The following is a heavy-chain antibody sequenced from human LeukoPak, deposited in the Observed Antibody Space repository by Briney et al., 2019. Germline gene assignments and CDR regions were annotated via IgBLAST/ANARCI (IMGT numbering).Heavy chain of an antibody. Sequence: ASVKVYCKASGYTFTSYGIRWVRQAPGQGLEWMGWISAYNGNTNYAQKLQGRVTMTTDTSTSTAYMELRSLRSDDTAVYYCARSSSGGLPALHPNWGQGTLVTVSS. D-gene: IGHD6-13*01. J-gene: IGHJ4*02. CDR3: ARSSSGGLPALHPN. CDR1: GYTFTSYG. V-gene: IGHV1-18*01. CDR2: ISAYNGNT.